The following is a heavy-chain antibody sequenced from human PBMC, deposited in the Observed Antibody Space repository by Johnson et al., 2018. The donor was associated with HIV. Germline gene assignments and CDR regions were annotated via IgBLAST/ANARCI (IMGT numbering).Heavy chain of an antibody. CDR3: ARGGSHITIFGVDINMGAFDI. V-gene: IGHV3-15*01. CDR1: GFTFSNAW. Sequence: VPLVESGGGLVKPGVSLRLSCAASGFTFSNAWMSWVRQAPGKGLEWVGRIKRQIDGGTTDYAPPVKGRFPFSRDDSKNTLYLDMKSLKTEDTGVYYCARGGSHITIFGVDINMGAFDIWGQGTLVTVSS. J-gene: IGHJ3*02. D-gene: IGHD3-3*01. CDR2: IKRQIDGGTT.